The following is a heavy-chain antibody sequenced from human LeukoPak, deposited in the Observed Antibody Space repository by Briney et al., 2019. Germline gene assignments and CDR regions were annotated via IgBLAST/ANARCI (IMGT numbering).Heavy chain of an antibody. CDR1: GFTFSNYW. CDR3: ARDGSSGWYWVDY. J-gene: IGHJ4*02. V-gene: IGHV3-7*01. CDR2: IKQDGSEK. Sequence: GGSLRLSCAASGFTFSNYWMSWVRQAPGKGLEWVANIKQDGSEKYYADSVKGRFTISRDNSKNTLYLQMNSLRAEDTAVYYCARDGSSGWYWVDYWGQGTLVTVSS. D-gene: IGHD6-19*01.